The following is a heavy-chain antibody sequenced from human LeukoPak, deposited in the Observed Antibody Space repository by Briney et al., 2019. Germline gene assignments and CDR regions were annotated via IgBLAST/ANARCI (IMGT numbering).Heavy chain of an antibody. Sequence: PGGSLRLSCAASGFTFTSYAMGWVRQAPGKGLEWVSSVSGSGDGTYYADSVKGRFTISRDNAKNSLYLQMNSLRAEDTALYHCARVPGLRPPYYYYAVDVWGQGTTVTVSS. CDR2: VSGSGDGT. D-gene: IGHD3-16*01. V-gene: IGHV3-23*01. CDR3: ARVPGLRPPYYYYAVDV. CDR1: GFTFTSYA. J-gene: IGHJ6*02.